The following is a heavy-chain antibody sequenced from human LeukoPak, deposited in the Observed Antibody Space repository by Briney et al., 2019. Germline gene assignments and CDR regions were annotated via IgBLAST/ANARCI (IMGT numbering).Heavy chain of an antibody. V-gene: IGHV3-30*18. CDR3: AKELYFGSGSYPDY. CDR2: ISHDGSDN. J-gene: IGHJ4*02. CDR1: GFTFSSYG. D-gene: IGHD3-10*01. Sequence: PGRSLRLSCAASGFTFSSYGMHWVRQAPGKGLEWAAVISHDGSDNHYADSVKGRFTISRDNSKNTVYLQMSSLRPEDTAVYFCAKELYFGSGSYPDYWGQGTLVRVSS.